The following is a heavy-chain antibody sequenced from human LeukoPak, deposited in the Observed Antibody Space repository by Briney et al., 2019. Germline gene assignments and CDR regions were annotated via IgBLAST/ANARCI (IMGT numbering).Heavy chain of an antibody. J-gene: IGHJ6*02. V-gene: IGHV3-21*01. D-gene: IGHD3-10*01. CDR1: GFTFSSYS. CDR2: ISSSSSYI. Sequence: GGSLRLSCAASGFTFSSYSMNWVRQAPGKGLEWVSSISSSSSYIYYADSVKGRFTISRDNAKNSLYLQMNSLRAEDTAVYYCARGGITMVREPESAYGMDVWGQGTTVTVSS. CDR3: ARGGITMVREPESAYGMDV.